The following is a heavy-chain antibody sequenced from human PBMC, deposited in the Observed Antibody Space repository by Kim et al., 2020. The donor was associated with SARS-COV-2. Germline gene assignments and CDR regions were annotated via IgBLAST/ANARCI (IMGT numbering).Heavy chain of an antibody. Sequence: ASVKVSCKASGYTFTGYYMHWVRQAPGQGLEWMGRINPNSGGTNYAQKFQGRVTMTRDTSISTAYMELSRLRSDDTAVYYCARWYYYDSSGYEPYGMDVWGQGTTVTVSS. V-gene: IGHV1-2*06. CDR3: ARWYYYDSSGYEPYGMDV. D-gene: IGHD3-22*01. CDR1: GYTFTGYY. J-gene: IGHJ6*02. CDR2: INPNSGGT.